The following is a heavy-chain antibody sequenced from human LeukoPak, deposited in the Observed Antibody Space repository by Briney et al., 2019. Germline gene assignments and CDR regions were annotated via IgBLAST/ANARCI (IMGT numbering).Heavy chain of an antibody. Sequence: ASVKVSCKASGYTFPGHHIHWVRQAPGQGLEWMGGIIPIFGTANYAQKFQGRVTITADESTSTAYMELSSLRSEDTAVYYCARVPLPYGGNYYFDYWGQGTLVTVSS. CDR1: GYTFPGHH. V-gene: IGHV1-69*13. CDR2: IIPIFGTA. D-gene: IGHD4-23*01. J-gene: IGHJ4*02. CDR3: ARVPLPYGGNYYFDY.